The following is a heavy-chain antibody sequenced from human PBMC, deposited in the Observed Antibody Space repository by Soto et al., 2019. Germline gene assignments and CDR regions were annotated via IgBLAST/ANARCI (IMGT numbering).Heavy chain of an antibody. CDR3: AGLVEGYCSSTSWQRPRYGMDV. V-gene: IGHV1-46*01. CDR2: INPSGGST. Sequence: SVKVSCKASGYTFTSYYMHWVRQAPGQGLEWMGIINPSGGSTSYAQELQGRVTMTRDTSTSTVYIELSSLRSEGTAVYYCAGLVEGYCSSTSWQRPRYGMDVWGQGTTVTVSS. D-gene: IGHD2-2*01. CDR1: GYTFTSYY. J-gene: IGHJ6*02.